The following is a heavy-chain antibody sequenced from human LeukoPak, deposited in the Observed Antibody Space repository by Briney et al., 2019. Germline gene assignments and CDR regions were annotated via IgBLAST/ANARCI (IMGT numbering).Heavy chain of an antibody. CDR2: IYYRGST. Sequence: PSETLSLTCTVSGGSISNYHWSWLRQPPGKGLGWIGYIYYRGSTKYNPYLESRVTISVDMSKNQFSLKLNSVTAADTAVYYCVRVQADGHSDIWGQGTMVTVSS. D-gene: IGHD5-24*01. CDR1: GGSISNYH. V-gene: IGHV4-59*01. J-gene: IGHJ3*02. CDR3: VRVQADGHSDI.